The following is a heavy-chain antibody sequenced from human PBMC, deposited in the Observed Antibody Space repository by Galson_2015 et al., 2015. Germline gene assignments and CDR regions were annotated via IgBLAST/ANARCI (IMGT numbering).Heavy chain of an antibody. D-gene: IGHD2-8*01. CDR3: ARVRLYDNIDY. V-gene: IGHV5-51*01. CDR1: GFSFATYW. Sequence: QSGAEVTKPGESLQISCKGSGFSFATYWIGWVRQVPGKGLEWMGVIYPGDLDTRYSPSFLGQATISADKSITTAYLQWSSLKASDTAMYYCARVRLYDNIDYWGQGTLVTVSS. J-gene: IGHJ4*02. CDR2: IYPGDLDT.